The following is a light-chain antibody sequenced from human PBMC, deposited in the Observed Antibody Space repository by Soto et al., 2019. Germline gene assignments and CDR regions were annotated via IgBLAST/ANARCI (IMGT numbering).Light chain of an antibody. CDR2: DVS. V-gene: IGKV3-11*01. J-gene: IGKJ5*01. CDR3: QQRSIWIT. Sequence: EIVLTQSPVTLSLSPGDRATLSCRASQTVSSLAWYQQKPGQALRLLIFDVSNRAPGVPARFGGSGSGTDFTLTISRLEPEDFEVYYCQQRSIWITFGQGTRL. CDR1: QTVSS.